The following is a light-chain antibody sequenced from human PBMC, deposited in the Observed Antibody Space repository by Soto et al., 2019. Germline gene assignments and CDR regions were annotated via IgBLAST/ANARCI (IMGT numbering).Light chain of an antibody. V-gene: IGKV1-39*01. CDR1: QDISSS. CDR3: QQSYVTTWT. Sequence: DIQTTQSPSYLSASIGDRFTISCRASQDISSSLNWYQHKSGKAPKXXIYAASGLHSGVPSRFSGSGSGTDFTLTISSLKDEDVATYYCQQSYVTTWTFGQGTKVDIK. J-gene: IGKJ1*01. CDR2: AAS.